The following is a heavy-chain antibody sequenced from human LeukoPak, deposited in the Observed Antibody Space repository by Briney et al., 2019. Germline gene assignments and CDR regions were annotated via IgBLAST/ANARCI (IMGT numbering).Heavy chain of an antibody. J-gene: IGHJ4*02. CDR1: GYTFTGYY. V-gene: IGHV1-2*02. D-gene: IGHD6-13*01. CDR2: INPDSGGT. CDR3: AIPSSNWFSYFDY. Sequence: GASVKVYCKASGYTFTGYYIHWVRQAPGQGLEWMGWINPDSGGTNYAQKFQGRVTMTRDTSISTAYMELNRLRSDDTAVYYCAIPSSNWFSYFDYWGQGTLVTVSS.